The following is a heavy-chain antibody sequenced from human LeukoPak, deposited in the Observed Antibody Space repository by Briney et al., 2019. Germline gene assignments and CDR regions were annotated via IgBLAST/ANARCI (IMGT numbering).Heavy chain of an antibody. CDR2: IYYSGST. CDR3: AVSGYDSHWFDP. Sequence: SETLSLTCTVSGGSISSYYWSWIRQPPGKGLEWIGYIYYSGSTNYNPSLKSRVTISVDTSKNQFSLKLSSVTAADTAVYYCAVSGYDSHWFDPWGQGTLVTVSS. J-gene: IGHJ5*02. D-gene: IGHD5-12*01. CDR1: GGSISSYY. V-gene: IGHV4-59*01.